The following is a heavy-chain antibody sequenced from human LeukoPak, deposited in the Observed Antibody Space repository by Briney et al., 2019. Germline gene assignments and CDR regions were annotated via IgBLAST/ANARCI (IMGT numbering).Heavy chain of an antibody. D-gene: IGHD5-18*01. CDR2: IIPIFGTA. CDR3: ARSDVDTAMVVVGYYYYYMDV. CDR1: VGTFSSYA. Sequence: GASVTVSCKASVGTFSSYAISGVRQAPGQGLEWMGGIIPIFGTANYAQKFQGRVTITTDESTSTAYMELSSLRSEDTAVYYCARSDVDTAMVVVGYYYYYMDVWGEGTTVTVAS. V-gene: IGHV1-69*05. J-gene: IGHJ6*03.